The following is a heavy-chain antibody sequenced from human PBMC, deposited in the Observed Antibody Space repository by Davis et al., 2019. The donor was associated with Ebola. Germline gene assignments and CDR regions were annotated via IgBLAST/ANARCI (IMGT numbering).Heavy chain of an antibody. V-gene: IGHV5-51*01. CDR1: GNSFTSHW. D-gene: IGHD3-22*01. J-gene: IGHJ4*02. Sequence: GESLKISCKASGNSFTSHWIGWVRQMPGKGLEWMGIIYPGDSDTRYSPSFLGQVIFSADKSISTAYLQWSSLKASDTATYYCARAPYYYDVSGFYVDYWGRGTLVTVSS. CDR2: IYPGDSDT. CDR3: ARAPYYYDVSGFYVDY.